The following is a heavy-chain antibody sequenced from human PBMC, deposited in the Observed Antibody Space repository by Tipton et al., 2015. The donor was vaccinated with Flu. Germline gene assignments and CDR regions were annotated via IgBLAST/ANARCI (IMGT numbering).Heavy chain of an antibody. CDR1: GFTFWNA. V-gene: IGHV3-48*03. D-gene: IGHD7-27*01. J-gene: IGHJ4*02. CDR3: ATLTGDDY. Sequence: SLRLSCAASGFTFWNAIHWVRQAPGKGLEWLSYISSSGKTISYADSVRGRFTISRDNSKKSLYLQLNSLRAEDTAMYYCATLTGDDYWGQGIMVTVSS. CDR2: ISSSGKTI.